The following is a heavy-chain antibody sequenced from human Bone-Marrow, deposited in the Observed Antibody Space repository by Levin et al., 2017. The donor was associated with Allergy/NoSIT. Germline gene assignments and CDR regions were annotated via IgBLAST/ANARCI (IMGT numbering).Heavy chain of an antibody. Sequence: ASVKVSCKASGGTFSSYPISWVRQAPGQGLEWMGRIIPILGIANYAQKFQGRVTITADKSTSTAYMELSSLRSEDTAVYYCASPDIAVAGTEMDYWGQGTLVTVSS. CDR1: GGTFSSYP. J-gene: IGHJ4*02. V-gene: IGHV1-69*02. D-gene: IGHD6-19*01. CDR3: ASPDIAVAGTEMDY. CDR2: IIPILGIA.